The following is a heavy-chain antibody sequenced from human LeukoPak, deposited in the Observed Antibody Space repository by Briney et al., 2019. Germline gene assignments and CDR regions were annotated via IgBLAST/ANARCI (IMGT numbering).Heavy chain of an antibody. CDR3: ARDDFYYYYGMDV. CDR1: GFTFSSYS. CDR2: IKQDGSEK. D-gene: IGHD2-21*02. Sequence: PGGSLRLSCAASGFTFSSYSMNWVRQAPGKGLEWVANIKQDGSEKYYVDSVKGRFTISRDNAKNSLYLQMNSLRAEDTAVYYCARDDFYYYYGMDVWGQGTTVTVSS. V-gene: IGHV3-7*01. J-gene: IGHJ6*02.